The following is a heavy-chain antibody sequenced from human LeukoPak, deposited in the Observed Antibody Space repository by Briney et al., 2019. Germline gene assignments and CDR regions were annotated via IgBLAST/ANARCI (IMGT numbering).Heavy chain of an antibody. CDR3: ARGPFRVPAAAFDY. V-gene: IGHV1-8*03. Sequence: ASVKVSCKASGYTFTSYDINWVRQATGQGLEWMGWMNPNSGNTGYAQKFQGRVTITRNTSISTAYMELSSLRSEDTAVYYCARGPFRVPAAAFDYWGQGTLVTVSS. CDR1: GYTFTSYD. D-gene: IGHD2-2*01. J-gene: IGHJ4*02. CDR2: MNPNSGNT.